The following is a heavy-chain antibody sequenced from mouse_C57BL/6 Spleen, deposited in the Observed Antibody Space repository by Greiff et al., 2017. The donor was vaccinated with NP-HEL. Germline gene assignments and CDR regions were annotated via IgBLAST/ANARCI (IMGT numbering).Heavy chain of an antibody. D-gene: IGHD2-2*01. CDR3: ARSKGYLYFDY. CDR1: GYTFTSYW. J-gene: IGHJ2*01. V-gene: IGHV1-64*01. Sequence: QVQLQQSGAELVKPGASVKLSCKASGYTFTSYWMHWVKQRPGQGLEWIGMIHPNSGSTNYNEKFKSKATLTVDKSSSTAYMQLSSLTSEDSAVYYCARSKGYLYFDYWGQGTTLTVSS. CDR2: IHPNSGST.